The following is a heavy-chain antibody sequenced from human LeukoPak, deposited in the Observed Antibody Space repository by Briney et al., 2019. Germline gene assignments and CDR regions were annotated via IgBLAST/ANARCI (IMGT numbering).Heavy chain of an antibody. Sequence: GGSLRLSCAASGFTFSSYWMHWVRQAPGKGLVWVSRINTDGSSTSYADSVKGRFTISRDNAKNTLYLQMSSLRDEDTAVYYCAREGSGWYVYYYYMDVWGKGTTVTVSS. J-gene: IGHJ6*03. CDR1: GFTFSSYW. CDR3: AREGSGWYVYYYYMDV. CDR2: INTDGSST. V-gene: IGHV3-74*01. D-gene: IGHD6-19*01.